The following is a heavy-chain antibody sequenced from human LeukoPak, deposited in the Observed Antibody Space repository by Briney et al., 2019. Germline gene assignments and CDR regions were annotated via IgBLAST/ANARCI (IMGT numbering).Heavy chain of an antibody. CDR3: AREDYGDFVVDY. Sequence: SETLSLTCTVSGGSVSSGSYYWSWIRQPPGKGLEWIGYIYYSGSTNYSPSLKSRVTISVDTSKNQFSLKLSSVTAADTAVYYCAREDYGDFVVDYWGQGTLVTVSS. J-gene: IGHJ4*02. CDR2: IYYSGST. CDR1: GGSVSSGSYY. D-gene: IGHD4-17*01. V-gene: IGHV4-61*01.